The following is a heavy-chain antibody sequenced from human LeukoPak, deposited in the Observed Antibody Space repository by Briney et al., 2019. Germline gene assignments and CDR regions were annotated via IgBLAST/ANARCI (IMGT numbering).Heavy chain of an antibody. Sequence: SQTLSLTCAISGDSVSSNSSAWNWIRQSPSRGLEWLGRTYYRSKWYNDYAVSVKGRITINPYTSKNHFSLQLNSVTPEDTAIYYCARIGYSYGGPWGQGTLVTVSS. CDR1: GDSVSSNSSA. J-gene: IGHJ5*02. CDR2: TYYRSKWYN. D-gene: IGHD5-18*01. CDR3: ARIGYSYGGP. V-gene: IGHV6-1*01.